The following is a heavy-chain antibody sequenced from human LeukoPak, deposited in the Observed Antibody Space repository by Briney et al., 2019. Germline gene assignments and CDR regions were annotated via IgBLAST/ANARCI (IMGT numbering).Heavy chain of an antibody. J-gene: IGHJ4*02. CDR3: ARDVVTSIPVAGWNY. CDR2: IKQDGGEK. CDR1: GFTFSNYW. V-gene: IGHV3-7*05. D-gene: IGHD6-19*01. Sequence: GGSLRLSCAASGFTFSNYWMSWVRQAPGKGLEWVASIKQDGGEKYYVDSVKGRFNISRDNAKNSLYLQMNSLRAEDTAVYYCARDVVTSIPVAGWNYWGQGTLVTVSS.